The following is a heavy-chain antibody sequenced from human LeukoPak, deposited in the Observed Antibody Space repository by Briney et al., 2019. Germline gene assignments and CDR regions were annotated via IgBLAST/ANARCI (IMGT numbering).Heavy chain of an antibody. CDR2: INAVDADT. J-gene: IGHJ4*02. V-gene: IGHV3-23*01. D-gene: IGHD1-26*01. Sequence: PGGSLRLSCATSGFTFSNFAMTWVRQAPGKRPEWVSTINAVDADTYYADSVKGRFTVSRDNSRNTLYLQMKSLRAEDTAVYYCAKQFLGANWGQGTLVTVPS. CDR3: AKQFLGAN. CDR1: GFTFSNFA.